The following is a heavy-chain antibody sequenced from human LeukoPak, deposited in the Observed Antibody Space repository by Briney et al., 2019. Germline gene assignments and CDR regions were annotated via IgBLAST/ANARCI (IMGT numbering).Heavy chain of an antibody. CDR3: ARGRNYYDSSGYYYESAFDI. CDR2: IYTSGST. J-gene: IGHJ3*02. V-gene: IGHV4-4*07. Sequence: SETLSLTCTVSGGSISSYYWSWIRQPAGKGLEWIGRIYTSGSTNYNPSLKSRVTMSADTSKNQFSLKLSSVTAADTAVYYCARGRNYYDSSGYYYESAFDIWGQGTMVTVSS. D-gene: IGHD3-22*01. CDR1: GGSISSYY.